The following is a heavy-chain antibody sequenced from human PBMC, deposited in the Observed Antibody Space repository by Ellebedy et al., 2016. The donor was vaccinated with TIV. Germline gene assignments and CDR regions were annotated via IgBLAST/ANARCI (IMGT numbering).Heavy chain of an antibody. CDR3: ARHGSLFFDY. V-gene: IGHV1-18*01. CDR1: GYTFTSYG. CDR2: ISVYNGNT. Sequence: ASVKVSXXASGYTFTSYGISWVRQAPGQGLEWMGWISVYNGNTNYAQKLQGRVTMTTDTYTSTAYMELRSLRSDDTAIYYCARHGSLFFDYWGQGTPVTVSS. J-gene: IGHJ4*02. D-gene: IGHD2-21*01.